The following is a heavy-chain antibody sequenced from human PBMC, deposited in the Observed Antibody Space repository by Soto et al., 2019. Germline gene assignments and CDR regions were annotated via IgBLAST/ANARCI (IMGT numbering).Heavy chain of an antibody. D-gene: IGHD3-3*01. CDR1: VFTVSSFGSYV. J-gene: IGHJ4*02. CDR2: IWLDGSNE. V-gene: IGHV3-33*01. CDR3: ARAPETPMIFGVVRPYFFDY. Sequence: GGTLRLSCTAPVFTVSSFGSYVVHWVRQSPCKGPEWVAVIWLDGSNEYYAESVKGRFTVSRDVSKNTLYLQMNSLRAADTAVYYCARAPETPMIFGVVRPYFFDYWGQGSLVTVSS.